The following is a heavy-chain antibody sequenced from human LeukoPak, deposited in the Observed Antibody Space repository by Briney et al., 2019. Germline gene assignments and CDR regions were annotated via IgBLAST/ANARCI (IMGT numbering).Heavy chain of an antibody. Sequence: GGSLRLSCAASGFTFSSYAMSWVRQAPGKGLEWVSAISGSGGSTYYADSVKGRFTISRDNSKNTLYLQMNSLRAEDTAVYYCARDGDGYYYFDYWGQGTLVTVSS. J-gene: IGHJ4*02. CDR1: GFTFSSYA. CDR2: ISGSGGST. D-gene: IGHD5-24*01. CDR3: ARDGDGYYYFDY. V-gene: IGHV3-23*01.